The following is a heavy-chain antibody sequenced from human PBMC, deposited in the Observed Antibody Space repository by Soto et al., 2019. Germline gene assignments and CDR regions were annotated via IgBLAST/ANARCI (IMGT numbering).Heavy chain of an antibody. V-gene: IGHV4-59*01. J-gene: IGHJ6*02. D-gene: IGHD4-4*01. CDR3: AREAGSNYYYFYALDV. Sequence: SETLSLTCTVSRGSINNSYWTWIRQPPGKRLEWIGYIHYTGTTNHNPSLRGRVTMSVDTSNNQFSLKLGSVTAADTAVYYCAREAGSNYYYFYALDVWGQGTTVT. CDR1: RGSINNSY. CDR2: IHYTGTT.